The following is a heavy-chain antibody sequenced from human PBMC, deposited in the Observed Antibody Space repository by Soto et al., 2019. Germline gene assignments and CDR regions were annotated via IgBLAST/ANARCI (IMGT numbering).Heavy chain of an antibody. D-gene: IGHD1-26*01. V-gene: IGHV3-30*18. CDR2: ISYDGSNK. CDR3: AKGGSGGLDY. Sequence: QVQLVESGGGVVQPGRSLRLSCAASGFTFSSYGMHWVRQAPGKGLEWVAVISYDGSNKYYADSVKGRFTISRDNSKNTLYLQMNSLRGEDTEVYYGAKGGSGGLDYWGLGTLVTVSS. CDR1: GFTFSSYG. J-gene: IGHJ4*02.